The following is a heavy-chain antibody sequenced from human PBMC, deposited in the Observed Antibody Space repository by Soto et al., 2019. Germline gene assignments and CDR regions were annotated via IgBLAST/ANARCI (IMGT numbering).Heavy chain of an antibody. Sequence: QVQLVESGGGMVQPGRSLRLSCAASGFTFSSYGMHWVRQAPGKGLEWVAVIWYDGSNKYYADSVKGRFTISRDNSKNTLYVQMNSLRAEDTAVYYCARAIAVAKVPGGWIDYWGQGTLVTVSS. CDR1: GFTFSSYG. J-gene: IGHJ4*02. CDR3: ARAIAVAKVPGGWIDY. CDR2: IWYDGSNK. D-gene: IGHD6-19*01. V-gene: IGHV3-33*01.